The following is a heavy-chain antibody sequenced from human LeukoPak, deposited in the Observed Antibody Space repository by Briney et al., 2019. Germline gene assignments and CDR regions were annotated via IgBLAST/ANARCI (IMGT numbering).Heavy chain of an antibody. CDR2: ISGSGGST. J-gene: IGHJ4*02. CDR1: GRSLNNYA. CDR3: ARDNYDSSGPYYFDY. D-gene: IGHD3-22*01. Sequence: GTSLRLSCTASGRSLNNYARHWVRQAPGKGLEWVSAISGSGGSTYYADSVKGRFTISRDNSKNTLYLQMNSLRAEDTAVYYCARDNYDSSGPYYFDYWGQGTLVTVSS. V-gene: IGHV3-23*01.